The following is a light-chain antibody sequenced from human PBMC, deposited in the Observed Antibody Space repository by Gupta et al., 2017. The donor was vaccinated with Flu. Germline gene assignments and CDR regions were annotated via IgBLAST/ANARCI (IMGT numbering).Light chain of an antibody. V-gene: IGKV3-20*01. Sequence: EIVLTQSPGTLSLSPGERATLSCRASQSVSRSFLAWYQHKPAQAPRLLIYHASSRATGIPDRFSGSGSGTDFTLTISRVEPEDFAVYYCQQYGKSPWTFGQGTRLEIK. J-gene: IGKJ5*01. CDR1: QSVSRSF. CDR3: QQYGKSPWT. CDR2: HAS.